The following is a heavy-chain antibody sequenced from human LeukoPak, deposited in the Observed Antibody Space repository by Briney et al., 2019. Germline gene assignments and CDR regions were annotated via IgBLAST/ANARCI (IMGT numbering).Heavy chain of an antibody. V-gene: IGHV1-3*01. CDR2: INAGNGNT. J-gene: IGHJ4*02. Sequence: GASVKVSCKASGYTFTSYAMHWVRQAPRQRLEWMGWINAGNGNTKYSQKFQGRVTITRDTSASTAYMELSSLRSEDTAVYYCARGVVAATAEIFDYWGQGTLVTVSS. CDR3: ARGVVAATAEIFDY. CDR1: GYTFTSYA. D-gene: IGHD2-15*01.